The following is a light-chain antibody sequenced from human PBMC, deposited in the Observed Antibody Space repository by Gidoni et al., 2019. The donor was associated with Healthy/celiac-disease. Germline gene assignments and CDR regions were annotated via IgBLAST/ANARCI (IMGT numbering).Light chain of an antibody. CDR2: DAS. CDR1: QGISSA. J-gene: IGKJ4*01. V-gene: IGKV1-13*02. Sequence: AIQLTQSPSSLSASVGDRVTITCRASQGISSALAWYQQKPGKAPKLLIYDASSLESGVPSRFSGSGSGTDFTLTISSLQPEDFATYYCQQVILFGGGTKVEIK. CDR3: QQVIL.